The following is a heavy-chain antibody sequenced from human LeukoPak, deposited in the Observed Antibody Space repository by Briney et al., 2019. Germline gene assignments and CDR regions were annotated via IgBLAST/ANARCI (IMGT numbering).Heavy chain of an antibody. CDR1: GGTFSSYA. D-gene: IGHD3-10*01. CDR2: IIPILGIA. V-gene: IGHV1-69*04. Sequence: SVKVSCKASGGTFSSYAISWVRQAPGQGLEWMGRIIPILGIANYAQKFQGRVTITADKSTGTAYMELSSLRSEDTAVYYCARDRSDYGSGSYYGGLTFDYWGQGTLVTVSS. CDR3: ARDRSDYGSGSYYGGLTFDY. J-gene: IGHJ4*02.